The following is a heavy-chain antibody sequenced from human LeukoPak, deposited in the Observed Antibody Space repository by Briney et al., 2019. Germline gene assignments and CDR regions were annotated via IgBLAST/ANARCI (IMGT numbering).Heavy chain of an antibody. CDR1: GFTFSSNY. J-gene: IGHJ3*02. CDR2: IYSGGST. Sequence: GGSLRLSCAASGFTFSSNYMSWVRQAPGKGLEWVSVIYSGGSTYYSDSVKVRFTISRDNSKNTLYLQMNSLRAEDTAVYYCARAYYYDSSGYYGDAFDIWGQGTMVTVSS. CDR3: ARAYYYDSSGYYGDAFDI. V-gene: IGHV3-53*01. D-gene: IGHD3-22*01.